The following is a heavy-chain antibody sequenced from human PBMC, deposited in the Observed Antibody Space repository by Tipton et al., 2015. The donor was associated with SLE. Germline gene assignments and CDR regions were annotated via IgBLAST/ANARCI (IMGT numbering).Heavy chain of an antibody. J-gene: IGHJ3*02. CDR3: AKAWNDEDAFDM. D-gene: IGHD1-1*01. V-gene: IGHV3-7*01. CDR1: GFTFSSYW. Sequence: GSLRLSCAASGFTFSSYWMTWVRLAPGKGLEWVASINDDGSEGYYVDSLKGRFSISRDNAKNSLYLQMNSLRAEDTAVYYCAKAWNDEDAFDMWGQGTMVTVSS. CDR2: INDDGSEG.